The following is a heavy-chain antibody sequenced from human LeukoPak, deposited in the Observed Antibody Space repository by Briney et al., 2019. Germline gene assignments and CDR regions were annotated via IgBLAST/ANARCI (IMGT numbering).Heavy chain of an antibody. CDR1: GFTFSSYG. Sequence: GGSLRLSCAASGFTFSSYGMHWVRQAPGKGLEWVAFIRYDGSNKYYADSVKGRFTISRDNSKNTLYLQMNSLRAEDTAVYYCAKGAVYDFWSGSDYWGHGTLVTVSS. V-gene: IGHV3-30*02. CDR2: IRYDGSNK. D-gene: IGHD3-3*01. J-gene: IGHJ4*01. CDR3: AKGAVYDFWSGSDY.